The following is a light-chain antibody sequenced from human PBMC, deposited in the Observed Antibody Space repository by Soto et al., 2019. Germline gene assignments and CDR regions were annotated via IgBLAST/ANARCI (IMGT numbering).Light chain of an antibody. V-gene: IGLV2-14*01. CDR3: SSYTSSSTRV. Sequence: QSALTQPASVSGSPGQSITISCTGTSSDVGGYNYVSWYQQHPGKAPKLMIYEVSNRPSGVSNRFSGSKSGNTASLTISGLQAXDEADYYCSSYTSSSTRVFGTGTKVTVL. CDR2: EVS. CDR1: SSDVGGYNY. J-gene: IGLJ1*01.